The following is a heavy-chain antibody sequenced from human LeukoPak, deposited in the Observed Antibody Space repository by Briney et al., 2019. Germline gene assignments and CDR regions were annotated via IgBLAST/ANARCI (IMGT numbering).Heavy chain of an antibody. D-gene: IGHD3-10*01. CDR1: GFTFSAYA. CDR3: ARGAFAYYGSGSSPLNY. CDR2: ISGSGDNT. J-gene: IGHJ4*02. V-gene: IGHV3-23*01. Sequence: GGSLRLSCAASGFTFSAYAMGWVRQAPGRGLEWVSGISGSGDNTYYADAVQGRFTISRDNSKNTLYLQMNSLRAEDTAVYYCARGAFAYYGSGSSPLNYWGQGTLVTVSS.